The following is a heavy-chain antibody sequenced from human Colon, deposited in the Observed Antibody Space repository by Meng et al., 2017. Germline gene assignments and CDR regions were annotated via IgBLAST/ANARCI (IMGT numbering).Heavy chain of an antibody. CDR3: ARDEID. Sequence: QVQLVQSGAEVKKPGASVRISCKASEYTFTTYKIHWVRQAPGQSLEWMAWINTGNGDTQYLQKFQGRVTLTGDMSTFTAYMDLYRLTSDDTAVYYCARDEIDWGQGTLVTVSS. J-gene: IGHJ4*02. V-gene: IGHV1-3*04. CDR2: INTGNGDT. CDR1: EYTFTTYK.